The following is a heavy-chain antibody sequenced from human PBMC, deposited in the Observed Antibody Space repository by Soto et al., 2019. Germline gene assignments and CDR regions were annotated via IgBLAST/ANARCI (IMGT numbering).Heavy chain of an antibody. V-gene: IGHV3-30-3*01. J-gene: IGHJ6*02. CDR1: GFTFSSYA. CDR3: VRGGPNWDYYFYGMDV. D-gene: IGHD3-16*01. Sequence: GGSLRLSCAASGFTFSSYAMHWVRQAPGKGLEWVAVISYDGSNKYYADSVKGRFTISRDNSKNTLYLQMNSLRAEDTAVYYCVRGGPNWDYYFYGMDVWGQGTTVTVSS. CDR2: ISYDGSNK.